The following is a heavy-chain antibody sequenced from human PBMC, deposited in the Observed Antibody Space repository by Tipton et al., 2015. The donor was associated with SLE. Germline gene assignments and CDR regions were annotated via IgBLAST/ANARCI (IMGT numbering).Heavy chain of an antibody. CDR3: VRDLWDPGDY. CDR1: GFTFSSYS. J-gene: IGHJ4*02. CDR2: INSDESST. V-gene: IGHV3-74*01. D-gene: IGHD1-26*01. Sequence: SLRLSCAASGFTFSSYSMNWVRQAPGKGLEWVSCINSDESSTSYADSVKGRFTISRDNAKNTLYLQMNSLRAEDTAVYYCVRDLWDPGDYWGQGTLVTVSS.